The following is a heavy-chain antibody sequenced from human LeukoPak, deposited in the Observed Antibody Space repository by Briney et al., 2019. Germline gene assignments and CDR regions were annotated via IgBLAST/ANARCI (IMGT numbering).Heavy chain of an antibody. J-gene: IGHJ4*02. CDR1: GGSITGYN. D-gene: IGHD3-22*01. Sequence: SETLSLTCTVSGGSITGYNWNWLRQPPGQGLEWLGRVYISEIGNSNTSLTSRVTMSVDTSKNQFSLKLTSLTAADTAVYYCAREEFLHEIDSSGYFVYWGQGTLVTVSS. CDR3: AREEFLHEIDSSGYFVY. V-gene: IGHV4-4*07. CDR2: VYISEIG.